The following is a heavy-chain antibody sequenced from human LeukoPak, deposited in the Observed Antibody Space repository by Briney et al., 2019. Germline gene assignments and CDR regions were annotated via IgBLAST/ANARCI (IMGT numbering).Heavy chain of an antibody. D-gene: IGHD2-2*01. CDR3: AKGRYQLLSLYFFDY. V-gene: IGHV3-23*01. CDR2: ISGSGGST. CDR1: GFTFSSYG. J-gene: IGHJ4*02. Sequence: SGGSLRLSCAASGFTFSSYGMSWVRQAPGKGLELVSVISGSGGSTYYADSVKGRFTISIDNSKNTLYLQMNSLRAEDTAVFYCAKGRYQLLSLYFFDYWGQGTLVTVSS.